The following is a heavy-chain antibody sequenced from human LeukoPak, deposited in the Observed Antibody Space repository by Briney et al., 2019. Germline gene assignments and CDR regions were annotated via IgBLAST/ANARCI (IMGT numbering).Heavy chain of an antibody. CDR3: AKRRGFGELNFDY. Sequence: PGRSLRLSCAAPGFTFSSYGMHWVRQAPGKGLEWVAVISYDGSNKYYADSVKGRFTISRDNSKNTLYLQMNSLRAEDTAVYYCAKRRGFGELNFDYWGQGTLVTVSS. CDR1: GFTFSSYG. D-gene: IGHD3-10*01. J-gene: IGHJ4*02. V-gene: IGHV3-30*18. CDR2: ISYDGSNK.